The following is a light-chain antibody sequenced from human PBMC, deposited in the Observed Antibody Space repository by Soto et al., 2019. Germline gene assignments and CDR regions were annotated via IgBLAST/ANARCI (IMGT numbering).Light chain of an antibody. V-gene: IGKV1-5*03. CDR1: HNLDKW. Sequence: DIQMTQSPSTLSASVGDRVTITCRASHNLDKWLAWYQQKPGKAPKLLXXXESSLQSGVPSRFSGSGYGTEFTLTITSLQPDDFATYYCQQYNTFLTFGGGTKVDIK. CDR2: XES. J-gene: IGKJ4*01. CDR3: QQYNTFLT.